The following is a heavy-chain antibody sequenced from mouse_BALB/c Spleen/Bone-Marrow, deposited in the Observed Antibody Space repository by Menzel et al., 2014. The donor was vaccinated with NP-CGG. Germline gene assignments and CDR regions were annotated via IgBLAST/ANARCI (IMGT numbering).Heavy chain of an antibody. CDR2: IDPANGNT. D-gene: IGHD1-2*01. V-gene: IGHV14-3*02. J-gene: IGHJ4*01. CDR1: GFNIRDTY. CDR3: ASATTATFYAVDY. Sequence: EVQLQESGAELVKPGASVKLSCTVSGFNIRDTYMHWVKQRPEQGLEWNGRIDPANGNTKYDPKSQGKATITADTSSNTAYLQLSSLTSEDTAVYYCASATTATFYAVDYWGQGTSVTVSS.